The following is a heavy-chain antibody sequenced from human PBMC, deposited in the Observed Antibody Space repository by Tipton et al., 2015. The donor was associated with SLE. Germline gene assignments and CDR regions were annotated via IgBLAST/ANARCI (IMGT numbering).Heavy chain of an antibody. CDR2: ISAYNGNT. V-gene: IGHV1-18*01. CDR3: ARVGDSSGYYVAYGMDV. D-gene: IGHD3-22*01. J-gene: IGHJ6*02. CDR1: GYTFTSYG. Sequence: QLVQSGAEVKKPGASVKVSCKASGYTFTSYGISWVRQAPGQGLEWMGWISAYNGNTNYAQKLQGRVTMTTDTSTSTVYMDLRSLRSDDTAVYYCARVGDSSGYYVAYGMDVWGQGTTVTVTS.